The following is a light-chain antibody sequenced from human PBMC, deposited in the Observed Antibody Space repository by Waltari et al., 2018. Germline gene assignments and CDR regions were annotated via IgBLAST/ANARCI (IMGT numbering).Light chain of an antibody. CDR3: QQYDNYSPLT. V-gene: IGKV1-5*03. J-gene: IGKJ4*01. CDR1: QNIDRW. Sequence: DIQLTQSPSTLSASVGDTVTITCRASQNIDRWLAWYQQKPGKPPNILISKSSILESGVPSRFVGSGSGTYFTLTINNLQPGDFATYYCQQYDNYSPLTFGGGTRLDLK. CDR2: KSS.